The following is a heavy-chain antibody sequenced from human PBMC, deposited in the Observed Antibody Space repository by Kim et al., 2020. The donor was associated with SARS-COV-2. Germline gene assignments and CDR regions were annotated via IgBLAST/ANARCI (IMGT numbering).Heavy chain of an antibody. CDR3: ARDRQVYYDSSGYYDY. J-gene: IGHJ4*02. V-gene: IGHV3-11*06. D-gene: IGHD3-22*01. Sequence: SVKGRCTISRDNAKNSLYLQMNSLRAEDTAVYYCARDRQVYYDSSGYYDYWGQGTLVTVSS.